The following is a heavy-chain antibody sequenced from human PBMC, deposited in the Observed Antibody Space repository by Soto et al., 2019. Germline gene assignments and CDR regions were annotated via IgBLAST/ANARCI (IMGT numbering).Heavy chain of an antibody. J-gene: IGHJ6*02. Sequence: PSETLSLTCAVYGGSFSGYYWSWIRQPPGKGLEWIGEINHSGSTNYNPSLKSRVTISVDTSKNQFSLKLSSVTAADTAVYYCARWAGQISARPVNHYYGMDVWGQGTTVTVSS. CDR3: ARWAGQISARPVNHYYGMDV. V-gene: IGHV4-34*01. D-gene: IGHD6-6*01. CDR1: GGSFSGYY. CDR2: INHSGST.